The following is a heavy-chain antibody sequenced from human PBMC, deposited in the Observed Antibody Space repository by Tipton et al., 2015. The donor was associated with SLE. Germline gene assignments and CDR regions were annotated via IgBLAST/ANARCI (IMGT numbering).Heavy chain of an antibody. J-gene: IGHJ6*03. V-gene: IGHV4-34*01. CDR2: VNESGRA. CDR3: ARGGVRYLIGRMDV. CDR1: GGSLSGYY. D-gene: IGHD3-9*01. Sequence: LRLSCDVSGGSLSGYYSIWIRQSPGKGLGWIGEVNESGRANYNPSLKSRVTISVDTSKNQFSLKLLSVTATDTGVYYCARGGVRYLIGRMDVWGSGTTVTVSS.